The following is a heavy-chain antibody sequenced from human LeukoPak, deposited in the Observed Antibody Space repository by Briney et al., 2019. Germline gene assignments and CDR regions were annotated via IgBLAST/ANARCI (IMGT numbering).Heavy chain of an antibody. CDR3: ARRSSSGWKGNWFDP. V-gene: IGHV4-59*08. J-gene: IGHJ5*02. CDR1: DGSINSYY. D-gene: IGHD6-19*01. Sequence: PSETLSLTCTVSDGSINSYYWSWIRQPPGKGLEWIGYISYSGSTNYNPSLKSRVTISVDTSKNQFSLKLSSVTAADTAVYYCARRSSSGWKGNWFDPWGQGTLVTVSS. CDR2: ISYSGST.